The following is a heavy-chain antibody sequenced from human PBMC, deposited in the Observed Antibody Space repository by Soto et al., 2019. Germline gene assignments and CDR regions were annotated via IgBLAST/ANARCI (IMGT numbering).Heavy chain of an antibody. J-gene: IGHJ4*02. CDR3: AKDGVMVYAINFDY. V-gene: IGHV3-23*01. D-gene: IGHD2-8*01. CDR2: ISGSGGST. Sequence: GGSLRLSCAASGFTFSSYAMSWVRQAPGKGLEWVSAISGSGGSTYYADSVKGRFTISRDNSKNRLYLQMNSLRAEDTAVYYCAKDGVMVYAINFDYWGQGTLVTVSS. CDR1: GFTFSSYA.